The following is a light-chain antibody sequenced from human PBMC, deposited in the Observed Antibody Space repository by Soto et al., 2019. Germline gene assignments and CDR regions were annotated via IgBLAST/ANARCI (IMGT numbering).Light chain of an antibody. V-gene: IGKV3-20*01. J-gene: IGKJ1*01. CDR1: QSVSSSY. CDR2: GAS. CDR3: RQYGSSPTWT. Sequence: EIVLTQSPGTLSLSPGERAALYCRASQSVSSSYLAWYQQKPGQAPRLLIYGASSRATGIPDRFSGGGSGTDFTLTISRLEPDGFAVYYCRQYGSSPTWTFGQGTKVEIK.